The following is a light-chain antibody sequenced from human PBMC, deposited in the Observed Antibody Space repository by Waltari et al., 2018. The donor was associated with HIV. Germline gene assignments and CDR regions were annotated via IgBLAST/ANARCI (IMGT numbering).Light chain of an antibody. CDR2: DKN. CDR3: GTWDSSLSADV. CDR1: SPNIGNNY. Sequence: QSVLTQPPSVSAAPGQKVTISCSGSSPNIGNNYVSWYQQLPGTAPKPLIYDKNKGPSGIPDRFSVSKSGTSATLGITGLQTGDEADYYCGTWDSSLSADVFGGGTKLTVL. V-gene: IGLV1-51*01. J-gene: IGLJ3*02.